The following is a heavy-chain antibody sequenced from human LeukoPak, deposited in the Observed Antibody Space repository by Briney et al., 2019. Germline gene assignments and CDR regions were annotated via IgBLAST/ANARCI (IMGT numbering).Heavy chain of an antibody. CDR1: GYTFTGYY. Sequence: ASVKVSCKASGYTFTGYYMHWVRQAPGQGLEWMGWINPNSGGTNYAQKFQGRVTMTRDTSISTAHMELSRLRSDDTAVYYCARGGVRGDFPYYYYYYYMDVWGKGTTVTVSS. D-gene: IGHD3-10*01. CDR3: ARGGVRGDFPYYYYYYYMDV. J-gene: IGHJ6*03. CDR2: INPNSGGT. V-gene: IGHV1-2*02.